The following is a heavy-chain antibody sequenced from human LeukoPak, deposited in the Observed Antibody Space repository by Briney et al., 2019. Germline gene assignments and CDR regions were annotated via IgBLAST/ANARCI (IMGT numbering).Heavy chain of an antibody. CDR1: GGSISSGDYY. V-gene: IGHV4-30-4*01. Sequence: PSETLSLTCTVSGGSISSGDYYWSWIRQPPGKGLEWIGYIYDSGSTYYNPSLKSRVTISVDTSKNQFSLKLSSVTAADTAVYYCARAPRITMVRGVDDAFDIWGQGTMVTVSS. D-gene: IGHD3-10*01. CDR3: ARAPRITMVRGVDDAFDI. J-gene: IGHJ3*02. CDR2: IYDSGST.